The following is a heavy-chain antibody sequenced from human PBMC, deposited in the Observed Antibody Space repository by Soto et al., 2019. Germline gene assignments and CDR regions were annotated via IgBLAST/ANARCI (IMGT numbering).Heavy chain of an antibody. CDR3: ARGVSDSRWYWRD. D-gene: IGHD6-13*01. Sequence: DVQLVESGGGLVQPGGSLRLSCTASGLIFSNYWMTWVRQAPGKGPEWVANIKEDGSQIDYVDSVKGRFTVSRDNAKKSVYLQMNTLSVEATAIYYCARGVSDSRWYWRDWGQGALVTVSS. CDR1: GLIFSNYW. CDR2: IKEDGSQI. J-gene: IGHJ4*02. V-gene: IGHV3-7*04.